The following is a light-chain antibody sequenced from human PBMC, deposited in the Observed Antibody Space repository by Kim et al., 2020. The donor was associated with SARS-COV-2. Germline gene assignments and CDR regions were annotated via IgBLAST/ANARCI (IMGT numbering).Light chain of an antibody. Sequence: SPGERATLSCRASQNIFSNSLAWYQQKPGHAPRLLIYAVSSRVTGIPDRFSGSGSGTDFTLTINRLEPEDFAVYYCQQYGNSPLTFGGGTKVDIK. CDR2: AVS. J-gene: IGKJ4*01. CDR3: QQYGNSPLT. CDR1: QNIFSNS. V-gene: IGKV3-20*01.